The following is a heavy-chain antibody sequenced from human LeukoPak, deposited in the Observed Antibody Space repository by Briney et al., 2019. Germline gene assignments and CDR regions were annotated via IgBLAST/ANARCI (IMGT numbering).Heavy chain of an antibody. Sequence: GASVKVSCKASGGTFSNYAINWLRQAPGQGLEWVGGIIPIFGTPNYAPNFQGRVTITADESTTTAYMELSSLTSDDTAVYFCARGRFVRLVIIDLDYWGQGTLVTVSS. D-gene: IGHD3-3*01. CDR3: ARGRFVRLVIIDLDY. V-gene: IGHV1-69*13. J-gene: IGHJ4*02. CDR1: GGTFSNYA. CDR2: IIPIFGTP.